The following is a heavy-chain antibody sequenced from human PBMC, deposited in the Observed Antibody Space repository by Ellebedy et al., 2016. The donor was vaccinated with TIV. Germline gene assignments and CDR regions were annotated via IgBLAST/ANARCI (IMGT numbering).Heavy chain of an antibody. CDR1: GGTFSSYA. CDR2: IIPIFGTA. Sequence: SVKVSXXASGGTFSSYAISWLRQAPGQGLEWMGGIIPIFGTANYAQKFQGRVTITADESTSTAYMELSSLRSEDTAVYYCARDLGYSYGPVGYYYGMDVWGQGTTVTVSS. D-gene: IGHD5-18*01. V-gene: IGHV1-69*13. J-gene: IGHJ6*02. CDR3: ARDLGYSYGPVGYYYGMDV.